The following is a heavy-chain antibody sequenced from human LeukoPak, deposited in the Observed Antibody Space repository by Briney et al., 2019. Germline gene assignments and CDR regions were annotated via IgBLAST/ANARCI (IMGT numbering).Heavy chain of an antibody. CDR3: ARDADLNGLLDY. J-gene: IGHJ4*02. Sequence: ASVKVSCKASGYTFSTYGISWVRQAPGQGLEWMGGIIPIFGTANYAQKFQGRVTITADESTSTAYMELSSLRSEDTAVYYCARDADLNGLLDYWGQGTLVTVSS. CDR1: GYTFSTYG. V-gene: IGHV1-69*13. CDR2: IIPIFGTA. D-gene: IGHD5-12*01.